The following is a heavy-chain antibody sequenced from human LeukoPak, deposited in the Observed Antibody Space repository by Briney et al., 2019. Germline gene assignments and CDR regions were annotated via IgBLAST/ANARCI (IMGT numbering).Heavy chain of an antibody. D-gene: IGHD1-26*01. CDR2: INHSGST. Sequence: PSETLSLTCGVYGGSFSGYYWSWIRQPPGKGLEWIGEINHSGSTNYNPSLKSRVTISVDTSKNQFSLKLSSVTAADTAVYYCARGQDREADYWGQGTLVTVSS. V-gene: IGHV4-34*01. CDR3: ARGQDREADY. J-gene: IGHJ4*02. CDR1: GGSFSGYY.